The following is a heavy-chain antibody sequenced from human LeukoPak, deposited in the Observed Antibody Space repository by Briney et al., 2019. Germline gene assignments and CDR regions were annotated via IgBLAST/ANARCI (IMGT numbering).Heavy chain of an antibody. V-gene: IGHV3-23*01. J-gene: IGHJ4*02. CDR2: ISGSGGRT. D-gene: IGHD5-24*01. CDR3: ARGLLRDGYNYGDY. CDR1: GFTFSSYA. Sequence: PEGSLRLSCAASGFTFSSYAMSWVRQAPGKGLEWVSSISGSGGRTYYADSVKGRFTISRDNAKNTLYLQMNSLRAEDTAVYYCARGLLRDGYNYGDYWGQGTLVTVSS.